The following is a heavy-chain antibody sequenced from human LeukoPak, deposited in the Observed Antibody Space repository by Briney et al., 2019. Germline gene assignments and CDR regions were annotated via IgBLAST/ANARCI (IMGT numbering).Heavy chain of an antibody. CDR3: ARARRDYYGSGSYYTIDY. CDR1: GDSVSSNSAA. Sequence: SQTLSLTFAISGDSVSSNSAAWNWIRQSPSRGLEWLGRTYYRSKWYNDYAVSVKSRITINPDTSKNQFSLQLNSVTPEDTAVYYCARARRDYYGSGSYYTIDYWGQGTLVTVSS. CDR2: TYYRSKWYN. V-gene: IGHV6-1*01. J-gene: IGHJ4*02. D-gene: IGHD3-10*01.